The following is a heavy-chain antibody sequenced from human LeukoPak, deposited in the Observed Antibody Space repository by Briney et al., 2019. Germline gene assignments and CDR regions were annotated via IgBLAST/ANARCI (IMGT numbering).Heavy chain of an antibody. V-gene: IGHV1-18*01. CDR3: AREYYYGYYYDSSGYYGY. CDR1: GYTFTSYG. J-gene: IGHJ4*02. Sequence: ASVKVSCKASGYTFTSYGISWVRQAPGQGLEWMGWISAYNGNTNYAQKLQGRVTMTADTSTSTAYMELRSLRSDDTAVYYCAREYYYGYYYDSSGYYGYWGQGTLVTVSS. D-gene: IGHD3-22*01. CDR2: ISAYNGNT.